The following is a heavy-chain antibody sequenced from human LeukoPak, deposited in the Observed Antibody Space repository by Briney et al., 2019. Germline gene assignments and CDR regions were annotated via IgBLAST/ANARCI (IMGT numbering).Heavy chain of an antibody. V-gene: IGHV4-61*02. D-gene: IGHD3-10*01. CDR3: ARGSSGYYYYYMDV. Sequence: PSQTLSLTCTVSGGSINSGTYYWGWIRQPAGKGLEWIGRIYSSGSTNYNPSLKSRVTISVDTSKNQFSLKLSSVTAADTAVYYCARGSSGYYYYYMDVWGKGTTVTISS. J-gene: IGHJ6*03. CDR2: IYSSGST. CDR1: GGSINSGTYY.